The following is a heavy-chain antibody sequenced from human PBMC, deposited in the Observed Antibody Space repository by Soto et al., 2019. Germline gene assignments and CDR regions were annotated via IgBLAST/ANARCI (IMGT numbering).Heavy chain of an antibody. D-gene: IGHD6-6*01. Sequence: PVGSLRLSCAASGFTFSIYAMTWVRQAPGKGLEWVSGLSSSGGTTHYADSVKGRFTISRDNSKNTLFLQMNSLRAEDTAVYYCAKLPRGSSPENDYWGQGTLVTVSS. CDR2: LSSSGGTT. CDR3: AKLPRGSSPENDY. J-gene: IGHJ4*02. V-gene: IGHV3-23*01. CDR1: GFTFSIYA.